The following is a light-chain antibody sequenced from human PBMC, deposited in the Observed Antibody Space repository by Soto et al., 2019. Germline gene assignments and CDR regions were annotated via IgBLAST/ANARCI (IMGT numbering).Light chain of an antibody. CDR2: DVS. Sequence: QSALTQPASVSVSPGQSITISCTGTSSDVGGYNYVSWYQQHPGKATKLMIYDVSNRPSGVSNRFAGSKSGNTASLTISGLHAEDEGDYYCSSYTSSNTYVFGTGTKLTVL. J-gene: IGLJ1*01. CDR1: SSDVGGYNY. V-gene: IGLV2-14*01. CDR3: SSYTSSNTYV.